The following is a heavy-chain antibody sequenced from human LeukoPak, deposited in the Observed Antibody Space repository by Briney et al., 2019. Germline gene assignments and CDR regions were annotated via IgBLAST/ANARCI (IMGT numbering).Heavy chain of an antibody. J-gene: IGHJ4*02. CDR1: GITFSNYN. CDR3: AREAKDSSSGPPFDY. Sequence: PGGSLRLSCAAPGITFSNYNMNWVRQAPGKGLEWISAITSSSSYTFYADSVKGRFTISRDNAQNSLYLQMNSLRVEDTAIYYCAREAKDSSSGPPFDYWGQGTLVTVSS. V-gene: IGHV3-21*01. CDR2: ITSSSSYT. D-gene: IGHD6-6*01.